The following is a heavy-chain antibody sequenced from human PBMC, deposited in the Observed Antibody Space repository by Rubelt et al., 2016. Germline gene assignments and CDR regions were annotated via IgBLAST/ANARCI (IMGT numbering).Heavy chain of an antibody. D-gene: IGHD6-13*01. J-gene: IGHJ4*02. V-gene: IGHV1-8*01. Sequence: EQLVQSGAEVKKPGASVKVSCRASGYTFTNYDINWVRQASGQGLEWMGWRNPNSGKTGYEQRLQGRVSTTRETSIRPAYMERSSLRSEETAVYYCARGSRTFDYWGQGTLLTVSS. CDR3: ARGSRTFDY. CDR2: RNPNSGKT. CDR1: GYTFTNYD.